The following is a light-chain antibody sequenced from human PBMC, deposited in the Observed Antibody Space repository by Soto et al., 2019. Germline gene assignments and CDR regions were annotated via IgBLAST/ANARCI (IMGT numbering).Light chain of an antibody. CDR3: QQYDSYPWT. CDR2: AAS. J-gene: IGKJ1*01. V-gene: IGKV1-5*01. CDR1: QSIGSL. Sequence: DIQMTQSPSTLSASVGDRVTITCRASQSIGSLLAWYQQKPGRAPKLLTYAASSLESGVPSRFSGSGSGTEFTLTISSLQPDDFATYYCQQYDSYPWTFGQGTKVDIK.